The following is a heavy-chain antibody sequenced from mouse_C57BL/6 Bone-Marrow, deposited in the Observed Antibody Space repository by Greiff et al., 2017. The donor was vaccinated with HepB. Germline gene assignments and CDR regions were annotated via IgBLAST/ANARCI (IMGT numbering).Heavy chain of an antibody. CDR2: ISGGGGNT. CDR3: ARHRVITTVVADYFDY. Sequence: EVQLVESGGGLVKPGGSLKLSCAASGFTFSSYTMSWVRQTPEKRLEWVATISGGGGNTYYPDSVKGRFTISRANAKTTLYLQMSSLRSEDTALYYCARHRVITTVVADYFDYWGQGTTLTVSS. V-gene: IGHV5-9*01. J-gene: IGHJ2*01. D-gene: IGHD1-1*01. CDR1: GFTFSSYT.